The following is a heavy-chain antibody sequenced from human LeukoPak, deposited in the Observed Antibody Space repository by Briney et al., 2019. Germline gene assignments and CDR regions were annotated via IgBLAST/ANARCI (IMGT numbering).Heavy chain of an antibody. Sequence: SETLSLTCTVSGGSISSGDYYWSWIRQPPGKGLEWIGYIYYSGSTYYNPSLKSRVTISVDTSKNQFSLKLSSVTAADTAVYYCARGGCSSTSCYFGHAFDIWGQGTMVTVSS. CDR1: GGSISSGDYY. J-gene: IGHJ3*02. CDR2: IYYSGST. D-gene: IGHD2-2*01. CDR3: ARGGCSSTSCYFGHAFDI. V-gene: IGHV4-30-4*08.